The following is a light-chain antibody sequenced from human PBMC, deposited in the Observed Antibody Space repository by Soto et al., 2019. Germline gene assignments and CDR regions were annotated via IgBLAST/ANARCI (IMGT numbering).Light chain of an antibody. CDR3: QQYNPYSYS. J-gene: IGKJ2*03. CDR2: KTS. CDR1: QSTTAW. V-gene: IGKV1-5*03. Sequence: DIQMTQSPSTLSASIGDRVTLTCRASQSTTAWLAWYQQKPGKAPKLLIYKTSSLESGVTSRFSGSGSGTEFTLTISSLQPDDFATYYCQQYNPYSYSFGQGTKLEIK.